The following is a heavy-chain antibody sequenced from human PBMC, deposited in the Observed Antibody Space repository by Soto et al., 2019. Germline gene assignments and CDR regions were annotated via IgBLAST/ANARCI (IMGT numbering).Heavy chain of an antibody. J-gene: IGHJ4*02. CDR3: VRGSRVIAARPFDY. CDR1: GGSFSGYY. V-gene: IGHV4-34*01. D-gene: IGHD6-6*01. CDR2: INHSGST. Sequence: SETLSLTCAVYGGSFSGYYWSWIRQPPGKGLEWIGEINHSGSTNYNPSLKSRVTISVDTSKNQFSLKLSSVTAADTAVYYCVRGSRVIAARPFDYWGQGTLVTVSS.